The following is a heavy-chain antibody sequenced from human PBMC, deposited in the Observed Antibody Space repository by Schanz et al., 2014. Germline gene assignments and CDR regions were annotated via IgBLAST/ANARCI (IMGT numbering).Heavy chain of an antibody. V-gene: IGHV1-69*08. Sequence: QVQLVQSGAEVKKPGSSVKVSCKASGGTFSSSTLTWVRQAPGQGLEWMGRIIPVLAKTNYAQKFQGRVTVTANKSTSTDYLEVRDLRAEDTAVYYCAKVDRTRYYAMDVWGQGTTVTVSS. D-gene: IGHD3-9*01. CDR2: IIPVLAKT. J-gene: IGHJ6*02. CDR3: AKVDRTRYYAMDV. CDR1: GGTFSSST.